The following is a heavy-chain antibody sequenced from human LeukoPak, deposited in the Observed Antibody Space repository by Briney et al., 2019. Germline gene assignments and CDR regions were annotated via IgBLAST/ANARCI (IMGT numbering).Heavy chain of an antibody. CDR3: AKDLVGAKYYYYYGMDV. CDR1: GFTFSSYG. Sequence: GGSLRLSCAASGFTFSSYGMHWVRQAPGKGLEWVAVISYDGSNKYYADSVKGRFTISRDNSKNTLYLQMNSPRAEDTAVYYCAKDLVGAKYYYYYGMDVWGQGTTATVSS. J-gene: IGHJ6*02. V-gene: IGHV3-30*18. D-gene: IGHD1-26*01. CDR2: ISYDGSNK.